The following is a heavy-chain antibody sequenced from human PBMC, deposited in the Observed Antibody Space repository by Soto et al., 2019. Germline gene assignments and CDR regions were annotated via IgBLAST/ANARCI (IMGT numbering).Heavy chain of an antibody. D-gene: IGHD2-2*01. CDR1: GFVLGVYA. J-gene: IGHJ6*02. V-gene: IGHV3-30*17. CDR3: ARPYCSTTTCPPYYYYYGLNV. CDR2: ISFDGLKK. Sequence: GGSLRPSCAVSGFVLGVYALNWVRQAPGKGLGWLAVISFDGLKKYYADSVQGRFTISRDNSQNTLYLEMNSLIAGDTAVYYCARPYCSTTTCPPYYYYYGLNVWGQGTAVTVSS.